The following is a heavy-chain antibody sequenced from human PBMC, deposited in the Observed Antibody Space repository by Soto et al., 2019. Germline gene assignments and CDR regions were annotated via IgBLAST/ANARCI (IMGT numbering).Heavy chain of an antibody. CDR1: GDSISTLDYF. D-gene: IGHD7-27*01. CDR2: IYKSATT. V-gene: IGHV4-30-4*01. CDR3: DRGRYCLTGRCFPNWFDS. J-gene: IGHJ5*01. Sequence: SETLSLTCSVSGDSISTLDYFWACIRQPPGQALDYLGYIYKSATTYYNPSFESRVAISVDTSKIPFYINVTSVTAADTAVYFCDRGRYCLTGRCFPNWFDSWGQGALVTVSS.